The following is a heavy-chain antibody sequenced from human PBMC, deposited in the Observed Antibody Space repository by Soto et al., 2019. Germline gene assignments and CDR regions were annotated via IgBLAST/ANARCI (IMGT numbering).Heavy chain of an antibody. V-gene: IGHV4-59*01. CDR2: IFYSGST. J-gene: IGHJ4*02. CDR1: GGSISSYY. CDR3: ARDATLSPFDY. Sequence: SETLSLTCTVSGGSISSYYWSWIRQPPGKGLEWIGYIFYSGSTNYNPSLKSRVTISVDTSKNQFSLKLSSVTAADTAVYYCARDATLSPFDYSGQGTLVTVSS.